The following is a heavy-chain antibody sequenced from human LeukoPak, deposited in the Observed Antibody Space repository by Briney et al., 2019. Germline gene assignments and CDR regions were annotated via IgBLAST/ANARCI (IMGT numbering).Heavy chain of an antibody. CDR2: ISSSSSYI. J-gene: IGHJ3*02. CDR1: GLTFTKYY. V-gene: IGHV3-21*01. CDR3: ARDRSQGRYFDWLLSRGDAFDI. Sequence: GGFLRLSCSASGLTFTKYYMNWVRQAPGKGLERVSSISSSSSYIYYADSVKGRFTISRDNAKNSLYLQMNSLRAEDTAVYYCARDRSQGRYFDWLLSRGDAFDIWGQGTMVTVSS. D-gene: IGHD3-9*01.